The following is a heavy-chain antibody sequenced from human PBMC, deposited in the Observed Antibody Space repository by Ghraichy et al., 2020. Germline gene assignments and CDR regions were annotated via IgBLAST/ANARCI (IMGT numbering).Heavy chain of an antibody. CDR2: INHSGST. CDR1: GGSFSGHF. CDR3: ARGRIGDYWYLDL. Sequence: SETLSLTCAVYGGSFSGHFWTWIRRPPGKGLQWIGEINHSGSTNYNPSLKSRLTISVDTSKNQFSLKLTSVTAADTAVYYCARGRIGDYWYLDLWGRGTLVTVSS. J-gene: IGHJ2*01. V-gene: IGHV4-34*01. D-gene: IGHD3-16*01.